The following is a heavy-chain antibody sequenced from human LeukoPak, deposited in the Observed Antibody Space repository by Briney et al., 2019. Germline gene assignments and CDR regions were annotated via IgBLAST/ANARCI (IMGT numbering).Heavy chain of an antibody. J-gene: IGHJ4*02. CDR2: INPDSGDA. V-gene: IGHV1-8*01. CDR3: TRGWDH. CDR1: GYTFTSYD. Sequence: ASVKISCKASGYTFTSYDINWVRQASGQGLEWMGYINPDSGDAGYAREFQGRLTVTRDNSITTAYMELDSLTAADTAVYYCTRGWDHWGLGTLVTVSS.